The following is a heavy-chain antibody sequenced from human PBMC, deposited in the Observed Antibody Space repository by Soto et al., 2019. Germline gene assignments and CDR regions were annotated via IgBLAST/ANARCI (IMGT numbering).Heavy chain of an antibody. CDR1: GFTFSSYD. CDR2: IGTAGDT. V-gene: IGHV3-13*04. Sequence: EVQLVESGGGLVQPGGSLRLSCAASGFTFSSYDMYWVRQAPGKGLEWVSLIGTAGDTYYPGSVKGRFTISRENAKNSLNLQMNSLRAGDTAVYYCAKGYSSGWYLFDYCGQGTLVTVSS. CDR3: AKGYSSGWYLFDY. D-gene: IGHD6-19*01. J-gene: IGHJ4*02.